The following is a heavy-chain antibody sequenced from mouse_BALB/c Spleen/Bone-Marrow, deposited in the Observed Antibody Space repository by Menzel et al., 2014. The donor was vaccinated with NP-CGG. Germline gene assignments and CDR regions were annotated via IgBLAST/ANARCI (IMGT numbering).Heavy chain of an antibody. J-gene: IGHJ3*01. D-gene: IGHD6-2*01. CDR1: GYTFTNYY. CDR3: ARGSPY. V-gene: IGHV1S81*02. CDR2: INPGNGGT. Sequence: VKLQESGAELVKPGASVKLSCKTSGYTFTNYYIYWVKQRPGQGLEWIGEINPGNGGTNFNERFKSKATLTVDKSSTTAYILLTSLTSEDSAVCYCARGSPYWGQGTLVTVSA.